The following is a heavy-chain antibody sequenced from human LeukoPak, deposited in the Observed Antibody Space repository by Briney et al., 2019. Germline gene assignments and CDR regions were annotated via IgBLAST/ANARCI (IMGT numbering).Heavy chain of an antibody. Sequence: PSETLSLTCAVYGESFSGHYWTWIRQTPGKGLEWIGEINHSGSTNFNPSLKSRVTISVDTSKSQFFLKLTSVTAADTAVYYCARGRGSGRYYLPYFYYYMDVWGKGTTVTVSS. V-gene: IGHV4-34*01. CDR3: ARGRGSGRYYLPYFYYYMDV. J-gene: IGHJ6*03. CDR2: INHSGST. D-gene: IGHD1-26*01. CDR1: GESFSGHY.